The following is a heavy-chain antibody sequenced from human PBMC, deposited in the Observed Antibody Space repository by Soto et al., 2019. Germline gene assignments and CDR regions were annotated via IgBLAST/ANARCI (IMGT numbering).Heavy chain of an antibody. CDR3: AIHRHGFNRNHLDS. J-gene: IGHJ4*02. CDR1: EDNFNNYW. CDR2: IYPRDSET. Sequence: PGESLKISCQGSEDNFNNYWVAWVRQMPGRGLEWMGIIYPRDSETRYSPSFEGQVTFSADRSMKTAFLQWTGLRASDTATYYCAIHRHGFNRNHLDSWGQAALVTVSS. D-gene: IGHD5-12*01. V-gene: IGHV5-51*01.